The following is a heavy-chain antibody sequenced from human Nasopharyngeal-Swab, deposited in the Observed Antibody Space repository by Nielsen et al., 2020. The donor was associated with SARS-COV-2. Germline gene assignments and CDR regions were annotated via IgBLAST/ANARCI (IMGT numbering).Heavy chain of an antibody. J-gene: IGHJ6*03. Sequence: ASVKVSCKASGYTFTGYYMHWVRQAPGQGLEWMGWINPYSGGTNYAQKFQGWVTMTRDTPISTAYMELSRLRSDDTAVYYCARVVGGNDYYYMDVWGKGTTVTVSS. V-gene: IGHV1-2*04. D-gene: IGHD1-14*01. CDR2: INPYSGGT. CDR3: ARVVGGNDYYYMDV. CDR1: GYTFTGYY.